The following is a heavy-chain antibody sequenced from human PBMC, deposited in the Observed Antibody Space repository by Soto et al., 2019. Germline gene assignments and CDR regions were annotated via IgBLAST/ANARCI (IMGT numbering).Heavy chain of an antibody. CDR1: GGSFSGYY. D-gene: IGHD3-22*01. V-gene: IGHV4-34*01. CDR2: INHSGST. J-gene: IGHJ4*02. CDR3: AGYDSSVYKYYFDY. Sequence: PSETLSLTCAVYGGSFSGYYWSWIRQPPVKGLEWIGEINHSGSTNYNPSLKSRVTISVDTSKNQFSLKLSSVTAADTAVYYCAGYDSSVYKYYFDYWGQGTLVTVSS.